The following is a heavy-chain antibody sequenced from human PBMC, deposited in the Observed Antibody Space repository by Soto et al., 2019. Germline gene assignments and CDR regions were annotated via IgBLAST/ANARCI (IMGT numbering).Heavy chain of an antibody. D-gene: IGHD4-17*01. CDR2: FDPEDGET. CDR1: GYTLTELS. V-gene: IGHV1-24*01. CDR3: ATHYIAGYGDYMGDDAFDI. Sequence: ASVKVSCKVSGYTLTELSMHWVRQAPGKGLEWMGGFDPEDGETIYAQKFQGRVTMTEDTSTDTAYMELSSLRSEDTAVYYCATHYIAGYGDYMGDDAFDIWGQGTMVTVSS. J-gene: IGHJ3*02.